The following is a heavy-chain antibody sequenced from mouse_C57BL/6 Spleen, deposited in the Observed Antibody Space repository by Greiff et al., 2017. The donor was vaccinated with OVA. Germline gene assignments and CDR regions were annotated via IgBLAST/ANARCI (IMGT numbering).Heavy chain of an antibody. CDR1: GYTFTSYW. CDR3: ARSYGKRAMDY. V-gene: IGHV1-55*01. D-gene: IGHD2-1*01. Sequence: QVQLQQSGAELVKPGASVKMSCKASGYTFTSYWITWVKLRPGQGLEWIGDIYPGSGSTNYNEKFKSKATLTVDASSSTAYMQLSSLTSEDAAVYYCARSYGKRAMDYWGQGTSVTVSS. J-gene: IGHJ4*01. CDR2: IYPGSGST.